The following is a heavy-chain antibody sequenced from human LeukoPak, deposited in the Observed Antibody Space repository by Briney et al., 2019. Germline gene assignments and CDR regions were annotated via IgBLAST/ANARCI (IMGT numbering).Heavy chain of an antibody. Sequence: GESLKISCKGSGYSFTNYWIGWVRQMPGKGLDWMGIIYPDNSDTRYSPSFQGQVTISADKSISTAYLQWSSLKASDTAMYYCARHLSGYSYYMDVWGKGTIVTVSS. D-gene: IGHD5/OR15-5a*01. J-gene: IGHJ6*03. CDR1: GYSFTNYW. CDR3: ARHLSGYSYYMDV. CDR2: IYPDNSDT. V-gene: IGHV5-51*01.